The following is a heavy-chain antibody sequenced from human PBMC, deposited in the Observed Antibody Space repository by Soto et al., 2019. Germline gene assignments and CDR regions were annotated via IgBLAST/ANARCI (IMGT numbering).Heavy chain of an antibody. D-gene: IGHD5-12*01. CDR1: GFTFSGYT. Sequence: GGSLRLSCAASGFTFSGYTMHWVRQAPGKGLEWVAVISYDGSNKYYADSVKGRFTISRDNSKNTMYLQMNRLRAEDTAVYYCARDGYNSYLSFDYWGQGTVVTVSS. CDR2: ISYDGSNK. CDR3: ARDGYNSYLSFDY. J-gene: IGHJ4*02. V-gene: IGHV3-30-3*01.